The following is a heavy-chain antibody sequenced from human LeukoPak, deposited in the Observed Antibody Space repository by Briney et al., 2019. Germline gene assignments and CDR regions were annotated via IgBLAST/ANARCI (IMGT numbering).Heavy chain of an antibody. Sequence: GRSLRLSCAASGFTFSSCGMQWVRQAPGKGLEWVAVISYDGSDKYYADSVKGRFTISRDNSKNTLYLQMNSLRAEDTAVYYCARGSVVMADYWGQGTLVTVSS. D-gene: IGHD4-23*01. CDR3: ARGSVVMADY. J-gene: IGHJ4*02. CDR1: GFTFSSCG. CDR2: ISYDGSDK. V-gene: IGHV3-30*03.